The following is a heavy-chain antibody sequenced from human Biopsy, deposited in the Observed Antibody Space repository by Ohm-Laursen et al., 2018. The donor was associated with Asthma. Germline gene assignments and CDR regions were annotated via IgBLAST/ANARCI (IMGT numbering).Heavy chain of an antibody. CDR2: IKSKTDGGTT. Sequence: SLRLSCTASGFTFSNAWMSWVRQAPGKGLEWVGRIKSKTDGGTTDYAAPVKGRFTISSDDSKNTLYLQMNSLKTEDTAVYYCTTDALLYSSADYWGQGTLVTVSS. CDR3: TTDALLYSSADY. J-gene: IGHJ4*02. CDR1: GFTFSNAW. D-gene: IGHD2-8*01. V-gene: IGHV3-15*01.